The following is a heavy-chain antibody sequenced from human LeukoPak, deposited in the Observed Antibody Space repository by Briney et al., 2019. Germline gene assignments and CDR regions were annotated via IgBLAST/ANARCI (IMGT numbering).Heavy chain of an antibody. CDR3: AREFSYYGSGRPLDY. J-gene: IGHJ4*02. D-gene: IGHD3-10*01. V-gene: IGHV3-33*01. CDR1: GFTFSSYG. CDR2: IWYDGSNK. Sequence: GGSLRLSCAASGFTFSSYGMHWVRQAPGKGLEWVAVIWYDGSNKYYADSVKGRFTISRDNSKNTLYLQMNSLRAEDTAVYYCAREFSYYGSGRPLDYWGQGTLVTVSS.